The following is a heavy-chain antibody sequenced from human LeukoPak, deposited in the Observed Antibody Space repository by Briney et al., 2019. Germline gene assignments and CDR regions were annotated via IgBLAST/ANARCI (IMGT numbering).Heavy chain of an antibody. CDR1: GGSISSSNDY. J-gene: IGHJ4*02. CDR3: VRRKPRQTFDY. CDR2: IKYSGST. Sequence: CETLPLTCTVSGGSISSSNDYWGCIRQPPGKGLEWTGSIKYSGSTYYTPCSNDRVTISVDTSKNQFSLKLNSVTGADTAVYYCVRRKPRQTFDYGSEASSATVSS. V-gene: IGHV4-39*01.